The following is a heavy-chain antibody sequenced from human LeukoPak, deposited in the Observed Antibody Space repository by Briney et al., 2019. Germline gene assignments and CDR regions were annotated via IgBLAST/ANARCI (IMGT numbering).Heavy chain of an antibody. D-gene: IGHD6-19*01. CDR3: AKDSGYSSGWASNFDY. J-gene: IGHJ4*02. Sequence: GRSLRLSCAASGFTFDDYAMHWVRQAPGKGLEWVSGISWNSGSIGYADSVKGRFTISRDNAKNSLYLQMNSLGAEDTALYYCAKDSGYSSGWASNFDYWGQGTLVTVSS. V-gene: IGHV3-9*01. CDR1: GFTFDDYA. CDR2: ISWNSGSI.